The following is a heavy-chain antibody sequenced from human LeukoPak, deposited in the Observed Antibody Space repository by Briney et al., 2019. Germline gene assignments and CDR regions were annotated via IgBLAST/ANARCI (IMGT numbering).Heavy chain of an antibody. CDR1: GFTFSSYA. D-gene: IGHD3-22*01. V-gene: IGHV3-23*01. Sequence: ETGGSLRLSCAASGFTFSSYAMSWVRQAPGKGLEWVSGISGSGGSTYYADSVKGRFTISRDNAKNTLFLQMNSLRAEDTAVYYCARISSDSISYYDHWGQGTLVTVSS. CDR2: ISGSGGST. J-gene: IGHJ4*02. CDR3: ARISSDSISYYDH.